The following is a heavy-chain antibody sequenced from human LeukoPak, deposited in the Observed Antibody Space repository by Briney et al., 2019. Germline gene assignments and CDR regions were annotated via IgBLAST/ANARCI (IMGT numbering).Heavy chain of an antibody. D-gene: IGHD6-19*01. V-gene: IGHV3-30*03. CDR3: ARAPRLSSGWEFDY. J-gene: IGHJ4*02. CDR1: GFTFSSYG. Sequence: GGSLRLSCAASGFTFSSYGMHWVRQAPGKGLEWVAVISYDGSNKYYADSVKGRFTTSRDNSKNTLYLQMNSLRAEDTAVYYCARAPRLSSGWEFDYWGQGTLVTVSS. CDR2: ISYDGSNK.